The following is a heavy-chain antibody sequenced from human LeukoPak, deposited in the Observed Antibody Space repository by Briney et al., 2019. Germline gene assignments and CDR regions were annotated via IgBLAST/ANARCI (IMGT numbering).Heavy chain of an antibody. CDR3: AKAKCYDSSGYCPFDY. Sequence: PGGSQRLSCAASGFTFTDYAMNWVRQAPGKGLEWVSPISGDGSSTDYADSVKGRFTISRDNSKNTLYLQMNSLGPEDTAVYYCAKAKCYDSSGYCPFDYWGQGTLVTVSS. CDR1: GFTFTDYA. V-gene: IGHV3-23*05. CDR2: ISGDGSST. J-gene: IGHJ4*02. D-gene: IGHD3-22*01.